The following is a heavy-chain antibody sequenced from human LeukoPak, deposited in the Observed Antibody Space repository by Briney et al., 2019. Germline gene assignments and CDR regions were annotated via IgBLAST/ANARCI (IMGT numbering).Heavy chain of an antibody. V-gene: IGHV4-59*01. Sequence: SETLSLTCTVSGGSISSYYWSWIRQPPGEGLEWIGYMFYCGSTNYNPPLKSRVTISVDTSKNQFSLKLSSVTAADTAVYYCARVGVPAAIPQEGYYYGMDVWGQGTTVTVSS. CDR1: GGSISSYY. CDR3: ARVGVPAAIPQEGYYYGMDV. J-gene: IGHJ6*02. CDR2: MFYCGST. D-gene: IGHD2-2*02.